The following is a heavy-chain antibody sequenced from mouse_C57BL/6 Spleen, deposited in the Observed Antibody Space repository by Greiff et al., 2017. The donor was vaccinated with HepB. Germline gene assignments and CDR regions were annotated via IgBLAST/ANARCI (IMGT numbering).Heavy chain of an antibody. CDR2: IYPGDGDT. D-gene: IGHD1-1*01. CDR1: GYAFSSYW. V-gene: IGHV1-80*01. Sequence: QVHVKQSGAELVKPGASVKISCKASGYAFSSYWMNWVKQRPGKGLEWIGQIYPGDGDTNYNGKFKGKATLTADKSSSTAYMQLSSLTSEDSAVYFGARRGSNYVDYWGQGTTLTVSS. J-gene: IGHJ2*01. CDR3: ARRGSNYVDY.